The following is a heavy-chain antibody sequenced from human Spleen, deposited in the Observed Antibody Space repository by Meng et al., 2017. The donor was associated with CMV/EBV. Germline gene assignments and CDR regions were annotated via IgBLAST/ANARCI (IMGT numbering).Heavy chain of an antibody. Sequence: GSLRLSCTVSGYSIRSGYYWGWIRQPPGKGLEWIGSLYHSGSTYYNPSLKSRITISVDASKNQFSLKVTSVTAADTAVYYCARGVVVPEVIMEGDNWLDPWGQGTLVTVSS. CDR1: GYSIRSGYY. CDR2: LYHSGST. J-gene: IGHJ5*02. CDR3: ARGVVVPEVIMEGDNWLDP. V-gene: IGHV4-38-2*02. D-gene: IGHD2-2*01.